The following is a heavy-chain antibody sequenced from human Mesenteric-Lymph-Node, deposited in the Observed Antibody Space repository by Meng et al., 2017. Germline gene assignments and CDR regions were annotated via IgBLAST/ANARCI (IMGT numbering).Heavy chain of an antibody. D-gene: IGHD1/OR15-1a*01. CDR3: ATDQQPNFDY. V-gene: IGHV3-33*01. J-gene: IGHJ4*02. CDR1: ISNA. Sequence: QVQLVESGGGVGQPARSLLISNAMHWVRQPPGKGLEWVALIWFDGTIKQYADSVQGRFTVSRDNSKNTLYLQMNSLRAEDTALYYCATDQQPNFDYWGQGTLVTVSS. CDR2: IWFDGTIK.